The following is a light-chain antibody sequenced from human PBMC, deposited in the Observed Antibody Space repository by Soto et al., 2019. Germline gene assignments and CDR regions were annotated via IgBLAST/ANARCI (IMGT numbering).Light chain of an antibody. CDR2: DAS. Sequence: EIVLTQSPATLSVSPGERATLSCRASQSVSSNLAWYQQKPGQAPRLVIFDASNRANGVPARFGGSGSGTDFTLTINSLEPEDFAVYYCQQRNVWPPITFGQGTRLEI. V-gene: IGKV3-11*01. CDR1: QSVSSN. J-gene: IGKJ5*01. CDR3: QQRNVWPPIT.